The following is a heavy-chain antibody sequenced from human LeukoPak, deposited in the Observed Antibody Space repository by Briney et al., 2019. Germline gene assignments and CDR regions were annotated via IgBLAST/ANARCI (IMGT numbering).Heavy chain of an antibody. D-gene: IGHD6-13*01. J-gene: IGHJ6*03. CDR1: GGTFSSYA. V-gene: IGHV1-18*01. CDR3: ARVLVYYYYYMDV. Sequence: ASVKVSCKASGGTFSSYAISWVRQAPGQGLEWMGWISAYNGNTNYAQKLQGRVTMTTDTSTSTAYMELRSLRSDDTAVYYCARVLVYYYYYMDVWGKGTTVTVSS. CDR2: ISAYNGNT.